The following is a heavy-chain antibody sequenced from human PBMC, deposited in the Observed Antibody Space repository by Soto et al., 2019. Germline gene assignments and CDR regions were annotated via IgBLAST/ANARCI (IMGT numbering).Heavy chain of an antibody. CDR3: GRDTSGLDY. J-gene: IGHJ4*02. Sequence: QVQLVQSGAEVKKPGASVKVSCQASGYTFPSHYIHWVRQAPAQGLEWMEVINPNGGNTRYAQRSQDSLTLTTDKPTNTVYLALSSLSSGNTAVYYCGRDTSGLDYWGQGTLATVSS. V-gene: IGHV1-46*01. CDR1: GYTFPSHY. CDR2: INPNGGNT.